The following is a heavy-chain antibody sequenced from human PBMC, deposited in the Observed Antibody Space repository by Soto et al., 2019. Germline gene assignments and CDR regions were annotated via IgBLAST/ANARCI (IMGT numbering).Heavy chain of an antibody. J-gene: IGHJ6*02. CDR2: MNPNSGNT. CDR1: GYIFSSYG. CDR3: ARAGYYDSSGYYYYYGMDV. D-gene: IGHD3-22*01. Sequence: GASVKVSCKASGYIFSSYGISWVRQATGQGLEWMGWMNPNSGNTGYAQKFQGRVTMTRNTSISTAYMELSSLRSEDTAVYYCARAGYYDSSGYYYYYGMDVWGQGTTVTVSS. V-gene: IGHV1-8*02.